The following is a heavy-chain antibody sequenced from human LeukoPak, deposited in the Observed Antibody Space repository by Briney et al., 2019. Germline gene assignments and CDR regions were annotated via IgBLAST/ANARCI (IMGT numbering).Heavy chain of an antibody. CDR3: ARDYLYGSGKYYYYMDV. D-gene: IGHD3-10*01. CDR1: GFTFSTYS. Sequence: GGPLRLSCAASGFTFSTYSMNWVRQAPGKGLEWVSSISSSSSYIYYADSVKGRFTISRDNAKNSLYLQMNSLRVEDTAVYYCARDYLYGSGKYYYYMDVWGKGTTVTISS. J-gene: IGHJ6*03. V-gene: IGHV3-21*01. CDR2: ISSSSSYI.